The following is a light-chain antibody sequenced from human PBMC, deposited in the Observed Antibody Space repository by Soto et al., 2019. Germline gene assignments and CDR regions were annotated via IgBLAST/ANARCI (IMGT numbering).Light chain of an antibody. V-gene: IGLV6-57*02. J-gene: IGLJ2*01. CDR1: SGSIASNY. Sequence: NFMLTQPHSVSGSPGKTVTISCTGSSGSIASNYVQWYQQRPGSAPTTVIYEDNQRPSGVPDRFSGSIDSSSNSASLTISGLKTEDGADYCCQSYDSSSHVVFGGGTKLTVL. CDR3: QSYDSSSHVV. CDR2: EDN.